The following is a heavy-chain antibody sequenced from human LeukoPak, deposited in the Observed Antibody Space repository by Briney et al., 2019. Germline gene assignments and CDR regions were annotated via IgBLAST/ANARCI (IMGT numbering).Heavy chain of an antibody. CDR2: INTDGSST. J-gene: IGHJ5*02. Sequence: GGSLRLSCAASGFTFSSYWMHWVRHAPGEGLVWVSRINTDGSSTSYADSVKGRFTISRDNAKNTLYLQMNSLRAEDTAVYYCATLSSTSRIVAFDPWGQGTLVTVSS. CDR3: ATLSSTSRIVAFDP. D-gene: IGHD2-2*01. CDR1: GFTFSSYW. V-gene: IGHV3-74*01.